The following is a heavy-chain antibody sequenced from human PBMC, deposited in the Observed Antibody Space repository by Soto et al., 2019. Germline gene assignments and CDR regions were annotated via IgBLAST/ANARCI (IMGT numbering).Heavy chain of an antibody. Sequence: GESLKISCKGSGYRFISYWIGWVRQMPGKGLEWMGIIYPGDSDTRYSPAFQGQVTISADKSISTAYLQWSSLKASDTAMYYCARQLNYGDYDFDYWGQGTLVTVSS. V-gene: IGHV5-51*01. D-gene: IGHD4-17*01. J-gene: IGHJ4*02. CDR1: GYRFISYW. CDR3: ARQLNYGDYDFDY. CDR2: IYPGDSDT.